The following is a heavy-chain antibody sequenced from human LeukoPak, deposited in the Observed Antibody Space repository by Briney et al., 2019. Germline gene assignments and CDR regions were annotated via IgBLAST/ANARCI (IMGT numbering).Heavy chain of an antibody. V-gene: IGHV4-4*07. D-gene: IGHD2-21*01. J-gene: IGHJ4*02. CDR1: GGSVTTAHWY. CDR3: ARLIAEVGGGTNYFDT. Sequence: PSETLSLTCTVSGGSVTTAHWYWSWIRQPAGKGLEWIGRVYISGDTKYNPSLKSRVIMSLDASKNQFSLRLTSVTAADTAVYYCARLIAEVGGGTNYFDTWGQGNLVTVSS. CDR2: VYISGDT.